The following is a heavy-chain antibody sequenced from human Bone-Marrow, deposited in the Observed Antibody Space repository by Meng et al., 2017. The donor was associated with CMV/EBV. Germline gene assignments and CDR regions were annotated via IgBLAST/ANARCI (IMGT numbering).Heavy chain of an antibody. Sequence: ASVKVSCKASGYTFTSYDINWVRQATGQGLEWMGWMNPNSGNTGYAQKFQGRVTITRNTSISTAYMELSSLRSEDTAVYYCARAGSHDFWSGYLSYYYYYGMDVWGQGTTVTVS. CDR3: ARAGSHDFWSGYLSYYYYYGMDV. D-gene: IGHD3-3*01. J-gene: IGHJ6*02. CDR1: GYTFTSYD. CDR2: MNPNSGNT. V-gene: IGHV1-8*03.